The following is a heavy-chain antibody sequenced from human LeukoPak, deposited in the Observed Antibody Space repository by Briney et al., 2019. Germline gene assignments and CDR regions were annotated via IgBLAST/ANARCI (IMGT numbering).Heavy chain of an antibody. CDR1: GFTLSNYA. J-gene: IGHJ4*02. Sequence: AGVSLTLSCAAYGFTLSNYAMSWVRQAPGKGLEWRSGISGSGGSTYYTDSVKSRFTIFRDNPKNTLYLEMNSLRAEDTALYCCVKGDSSDYQINDYWGQGTAVTVSS. CDR2: ISGSGGST. V-gene: IGHV3-23*01. CDR3: VKGDSSDYQINDY. D-gene: IGHD3-22*01.